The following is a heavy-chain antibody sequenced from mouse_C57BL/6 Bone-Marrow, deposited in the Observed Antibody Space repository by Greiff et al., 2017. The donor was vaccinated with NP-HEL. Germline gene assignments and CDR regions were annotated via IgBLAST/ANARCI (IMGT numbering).Heavy chain of an antibody. CDR3: ARPTTVVPWYFDV. D-gene: IGHD1-1*01. CDR1: GYSFTDYN. V-gene: IGHV1-39*01. CDR2: INPNYGTT. J-gene: IGHJ1*03. Sequence: VQLKESGPELVKPGASVKISCKASGYSFTDYNMNWVKQSNGKSLEWIGVINPNYGTTSYNQKFKGKATLTVDKSSSTAYMQLNSLTSEDSAVYYCARPTTVVPWYFDVWGTGTTVTVSS.